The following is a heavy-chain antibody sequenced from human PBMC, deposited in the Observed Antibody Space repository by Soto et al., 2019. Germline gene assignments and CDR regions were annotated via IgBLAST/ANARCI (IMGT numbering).Heavy chain of an antibody. CDR2: ISGSSTYI. Sequence: GSLRLSCVRSLFTFTNYNMNWVRQAPGQGLEWVSSISGSSTYIYYADSVGGRFTISRDNAKNSVHLQMNSLRVEDTAVYFCAREELPPGTSFNSWFDPWGQGTLVTVSS. J-gene: IGHJ5*02. CDR3: AREELPPGTSFNSWFDP. CDR1: LFTFTNYN. V-gene: IGHV3-21*01. D-gene: IGHD1-1*01.